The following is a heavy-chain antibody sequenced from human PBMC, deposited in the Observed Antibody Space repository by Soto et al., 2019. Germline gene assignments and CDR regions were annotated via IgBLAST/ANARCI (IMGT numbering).Heavy chain of an antibody. J-gene: IGHJ4*02. D-gene: IGHD1-26*01. CDR2: IYHSGST. CDR1: NASITSSGYY. CDR3: ARMSGTYYVPDY. V-gene: IGHV4-31*03. Sequence: QVQLQESGPRLVEASQTLSLPCTVSNASITSSGYYWSWVRQPPGKRLEWIGYIYHSGSTFYSPSRQSRLTMSVDTSKNQFSLTLRSVTAADTAVYHCARMSGTYYVPDYWGQGTLVTVSS.